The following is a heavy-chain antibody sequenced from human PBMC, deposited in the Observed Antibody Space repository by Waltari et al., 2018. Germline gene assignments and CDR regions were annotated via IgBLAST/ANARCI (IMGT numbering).Heavy chain of an antibody. CDR1: GGSFSGYY. Sequence: QVQLQQWGAGLLKPSETLSLTCAVYGGSFSGYYWSWIRQPPGKGLEWIGEINHSGSTTSNPSLKSRVTISVDTSKNQFSLKLSSVTAADTAVYYCARHDSGSYWDYWGQGTLVTVSS. CDR3: ARHDSGSYWDY. V-gene: IGHV4-34*01. J-gene: IGHJ4*02. D-gene: IGHD1-26*01. CDR2: INHSGST.